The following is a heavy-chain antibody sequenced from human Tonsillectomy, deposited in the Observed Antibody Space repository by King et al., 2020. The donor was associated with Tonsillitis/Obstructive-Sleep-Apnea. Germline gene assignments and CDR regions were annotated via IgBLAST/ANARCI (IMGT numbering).Heavy chain of an antibody. CDR3: SREVGNIVVVPALYGMDV. CDR2: TSYDGSNK. Sequence: VQLVESGGGVVQPGRSLRLSCAASGFTFNTCAMHWVRQAPGKGLEWVAVTSYDGSNKYYADSVKGRFTISRDNPKNTLYLQMNSLRSEDTAVYYCSREVGNIVVVPALYGMDVWGQGTTVTVSS. J-gene: IGHJ6*02. CDR1: GFTFNTCA. D-gene: IGHD2-2*01. V-gene: IGHV3-30*04.